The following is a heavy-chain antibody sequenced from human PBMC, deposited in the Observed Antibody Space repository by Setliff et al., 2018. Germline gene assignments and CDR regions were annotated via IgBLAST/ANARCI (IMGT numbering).Heavy chain of an antibody. D-gene: IGHD3-10*01. CDR1: GYTFTTYA. V-gene: IGHV7-4-1*02. CDR3: GRASRFGTIVYRGDYYMDV. CDR2: INTNTGNP. J-gene: IGHJ6*03. Sequence: ASVKVSCKASGYTFTTYAISWMRQAPGQGLEWMGWINTNTGNPNYAQGSTGRFVFSLDTSVSTAYLQISSLRAEDSAVYYCGRASRFGTIVYRGDYYMDVWG.